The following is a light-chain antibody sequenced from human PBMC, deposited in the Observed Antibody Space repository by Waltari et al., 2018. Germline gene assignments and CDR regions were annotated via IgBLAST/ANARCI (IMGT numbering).Light chain of an antibody. Sequence: EIVLTQPPGTLSFAPGVRAPLPCRASQSVTRISVTWYHLKLGQAPSLLIYCTPSRATRTPDRLSGSGSGTDFTLTISRLEPEDFAVYYCQQYDGEVVTFGGGTKVEI. CDR3: QQYDGEVVT. V-gene: IGKV3-20*01. CDR2: CTP. J-gene: IGKJ4*01. CDR1: QSVTRIS.